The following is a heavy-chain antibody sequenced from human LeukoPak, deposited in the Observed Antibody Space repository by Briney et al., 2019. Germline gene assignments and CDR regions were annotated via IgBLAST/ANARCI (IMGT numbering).Heavy chain of an antibody. V-gene: IGHV1-18*01. J-gene: IGHJ2*01. CDR3: PRGSGIPFDL. CDR1: GFTFTSYG. CDR2: INTYTGNT. Sequence: ASVKVSCKASGFTFTSYGISWVRQAPGQGLEWMGWINTYTGNTDYAQKFQGRVTMTADTSTSTAYMELRSLRSGDRAVYYCPRGSGIPFDLWGRGTLVTVSS. D-gene: IGHD1-26*01.